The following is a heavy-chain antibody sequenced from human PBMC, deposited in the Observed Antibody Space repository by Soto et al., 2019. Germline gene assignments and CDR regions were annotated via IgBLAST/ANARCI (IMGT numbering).Heavy chain of an antibody. D-gene: IGHD6-13*01. CDR3: ARVSATGTRWIDP. Sequence: QVQLQESGPGLVKPSQTLSLTCSVSGGSINSGAYYWGWIRQHPGQGLEWIGYISYNGRTYSNPSLRSRITIAIDMSESQFSLKLTSVAAADTAVYFCARVSATGTRWIDPWGQGTLVTVSP. CDR1: GGSINSGAYY. J-gene: IGHJ5*02. CDR2: ISYNGRT. V-gene: IGHV4-31*03.